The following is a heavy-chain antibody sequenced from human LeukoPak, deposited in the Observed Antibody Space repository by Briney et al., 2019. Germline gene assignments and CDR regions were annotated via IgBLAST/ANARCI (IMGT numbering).Heavy chain of an antibody. Sequence: PGGSLRLSCATSGFTIGKSDMAWVRQAPGKGLEWVSAISGSGGSTYYADSVKGRFTISRDNSKNTLYLQMNSLRAEDTAVYYCAELYSSSSPFDYWGQGTLVTVSS. CDR3: AELYSSSSPFDY. CDR2: ISGSGGST. D-gene: IGHD6-6*01. CDR1: GFTIGKSD. J-gene: IGHJ4*02. V-gene: IGHV3-23*01.